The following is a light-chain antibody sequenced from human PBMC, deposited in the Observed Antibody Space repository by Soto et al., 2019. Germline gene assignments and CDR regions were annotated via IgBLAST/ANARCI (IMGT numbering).Light chain of an antibody. Sequence: QSALTQAASVSGVPRRWLTISCTGTSSDVGGYNYVSWYHQHPGKAPKLMIYDVSNRPSGVSNRFSGSKSGNTASLTISGLQAEDEADYYCNSFTSTTTPYVFGTGTKVTV. CDR3: NSFTSTTTPYV. J-gene: IGLJ1*01. CDR1: SSDVGGYNY. CDR2: DVS. V-gene: IGLV2-14*01.